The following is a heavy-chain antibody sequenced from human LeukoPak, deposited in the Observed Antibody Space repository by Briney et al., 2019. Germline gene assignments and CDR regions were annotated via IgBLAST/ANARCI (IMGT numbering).Heavy chain of an antibody. CDR2: TIPIFGTA. CDR3: ARGIVVTDYYYMDV. D-gene: IGHD2-15*01. V-gene: IGHV1-69*05. J-gene: IGHJ6*03. Sequence: GASVKVSCKASGGTFSSYAISWVRQAPGQGLEWMGGTIPIFGTANYAQKFQGRVTITTDESTSTAYMELSSLRSEYTAVYYCARGIVVTDYYYMDVWGKGTTVTVSS. CDR1: GGTFSSYA.